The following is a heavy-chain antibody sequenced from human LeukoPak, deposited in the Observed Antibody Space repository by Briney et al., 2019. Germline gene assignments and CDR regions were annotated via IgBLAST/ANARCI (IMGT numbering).Heavy chain of an antibody. V-gene: IGHV3-74*01. D-gene: IGHD5-12*01. CDR1: GFTFSSYW. J-gene: IGHJ4*02. CDR2: INSDGSST. CDR3: ARDRGYAVDY. Sequence: GGSLRLSCAASGFTFSSYWMHWVRQAPGKGLVWVSLINSDGSSTGYADSMKGRFTISRDNAKNTLYLQMNSLRAEDTAVYYCARDRGYAVDYWGQGTLVTVSS.